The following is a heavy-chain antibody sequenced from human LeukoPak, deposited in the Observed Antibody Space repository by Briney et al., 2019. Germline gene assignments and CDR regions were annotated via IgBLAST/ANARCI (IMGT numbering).Heavy chain of an antibody. Sequence: PSETLSLTCTVSGGSISSSSYYWGWIRQPPGKGLEWIGSIYYSGSIYYNPSLKSRVTISVDTSKNQFSLKLSSVTAADTAVYYCASTMVRGVYFDYWAREPWSPSPQ. V-gene: IGHV4-39*07. J-gene: IGHJ4*02. CDR1: GGSISSSSYY. D-gene: IGHD3-10*01. CDR3: ASTMVRGVYFDY. CDR2: IYYSGSI.